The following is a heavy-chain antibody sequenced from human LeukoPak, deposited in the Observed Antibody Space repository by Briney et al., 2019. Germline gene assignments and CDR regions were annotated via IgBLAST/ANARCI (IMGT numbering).Heavy chain of an antibody. CDR2: IYYSGST. Sequence: KPSETLSLTCTVSGGSISSSSYYWGWIRLPPGKGLEWIGSIYYSGSTYYNPSLKSRVTISVDTSKNQFSLKLSSVTAADTAVYYCARIRGYSYGLGVGGYYYMDVWGKGTTVTVSS. D-gene: IGHD5-18*01. V-gene: IGHV4-39*07. CDR1: GGSISSSSYY. J-gene: IGHJ6*03. CDR3: ARIRGYSYGLGVGGYYYMDV.